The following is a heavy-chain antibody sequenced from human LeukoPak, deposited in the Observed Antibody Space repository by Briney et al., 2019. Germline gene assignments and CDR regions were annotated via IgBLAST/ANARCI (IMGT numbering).Heavy chain of an antibody. J-gene: IGHJ4*02. CDR3: AKPSGSGVDY. CDR1: GFIFDMHD. Sequence: GGSLRLSCGASGFIFDMHDMHWVRQAPGKGLEWVAFIRSDGYHTYYADSVKGRFTITRDNYKNTVYLQMNSLRVGDMAVYYCAKPSGSGVDYWGRGTRVTVSS. CDR2: IRSDGYHT. D-gene: IGHD1-26*01. V-gene: IGHV3-30*02.